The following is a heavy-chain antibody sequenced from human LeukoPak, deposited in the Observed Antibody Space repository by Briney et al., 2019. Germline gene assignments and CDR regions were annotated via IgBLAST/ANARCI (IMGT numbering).Heavy chain of an antibody. Sequence: ASVKVSCKASGCTFTSYAMHWVRQAPGQRLEWMGWINAGNDNTKYSQKFQGRVTITRDTSASTVYMELSSPRSEDTAVYYCTRGLLWFGELSPPGYWGQGTLVTVSS. D-gene: IGHD3-10*01. J-gene: IGHJ4*02. CDR1: GCTFTSYA. V-gene: IGHV1-3*01. CDR2: INAGNDNT. CDR3: TRGLLWFGELSPPGY.